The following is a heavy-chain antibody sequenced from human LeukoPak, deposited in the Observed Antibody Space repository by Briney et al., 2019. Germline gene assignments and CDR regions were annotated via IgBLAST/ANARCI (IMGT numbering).Heavy chain of an antibody. J-gene: IGHJ4*02. CDR3: SKHGSSSWNFFDY. D-gene: IGHD6-13*01. CDR1: GGSISSNY. CDR2: IYYSGST. Sequence: SETVSLTCTVSGGSISSNYWSWVRQPPGKGLEWIGYIYYSGSTNYNPYLQSRVTISVDTSKNQFSLKLHSVTAADTAIYYCSKHGSSSWNFFDYWGEGPLVTVS. V-gene: IGHV4-59*08.